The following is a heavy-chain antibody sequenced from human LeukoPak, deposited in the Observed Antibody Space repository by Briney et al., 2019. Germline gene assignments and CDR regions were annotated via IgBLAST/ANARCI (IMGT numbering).Heavy chain of an antibody. Sequence: SETLSLTCTVSGGSIRSYYWSWIRQPPGKGLEWIGYIYYSGNTNYNPSLKSRVTISVDSSKNQFSLKLSSVTAADTAVYYCTRGGDYGEPLDYWGQGTLVTVSS. CDR3: TRGGDYGEPLDY. J-gene: IGHJ4*02. CDR1: GGSIRSYY. D-gene: IGHD4-17*01. CDR2: IYYSGNT. V-gene: IGHV4-59*01.